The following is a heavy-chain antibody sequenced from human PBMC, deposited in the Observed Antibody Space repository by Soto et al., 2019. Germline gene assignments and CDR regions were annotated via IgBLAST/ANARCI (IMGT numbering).Heavy chain of an antibody. D-gene: IGHD2-15*01. CDR1: GGSFSGYY. J-gene: IGHJ4*02. Sequence: QVQLQQWGAGLLKPSETLSLTCAVYGGSFSGYYWSWIRQPTWKGLEWIGELNHSGSTNYNPSLKSRVTISVDTSKNQFSLKLSSVPAADTAVYYCARAAPRSCSGGSCYSGMDYWGQGTLVTVSS. CDR2: LNHSGST. CDR3: ARAAPRSCSGGSCYSGMDY. V-gene: IGHV4-34*01.